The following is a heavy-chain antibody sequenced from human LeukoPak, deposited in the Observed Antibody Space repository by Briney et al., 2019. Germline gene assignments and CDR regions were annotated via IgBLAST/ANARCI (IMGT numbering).Heavy chain of an antibody. V-gene: IGHV3-7*01. CDR2: IKQDGSEK. Sequence: GGSLRLSCAASGFTFSSYWMSWVRQAPGKGLEWVANIKQDGSEKYYVDSVKGRFTISRDNAKNSLYLQMSSLRAEDTAVYYCARGTVFGVVIPHFDYWGQGTLVIVSS. D-gene: IGHD3-3*01. CDR1: GFTFSSYW. J-gene: IGHJ4*02. CDR3: ARGTVFGVVIPHFDY.